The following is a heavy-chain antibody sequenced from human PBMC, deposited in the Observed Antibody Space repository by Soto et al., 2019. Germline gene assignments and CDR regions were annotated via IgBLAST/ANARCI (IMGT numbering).Heavy chain of an antibody. J-gene: IGHJ3*02. CDR1: GFTFSSYS. CDR3: AKVYPAYISGWPNDAFDI. D-gene: IGHD6-19*01. Sequence: LSLSFAASGFTFSSYSMSWVRQAPGKGLEWVSAISGSGGSTYYADSVKGRFTISRDNSKNTLYLQMNSLRAEDTAVYDCAKVYPAYISGWPNDAFDIWGQGTMVTVSS. V-gene: IGHV3-23*01. CDR2: ISGSGGST.